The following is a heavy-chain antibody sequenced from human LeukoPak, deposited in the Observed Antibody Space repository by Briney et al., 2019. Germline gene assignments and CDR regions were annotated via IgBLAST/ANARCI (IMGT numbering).Heavy chain of an antibody. CDR1: GGSISSYY. Sequence: PSETLSLTCTVSGGSISSYYWSWIRQPPGKGLEWIGYIYYSGSTNYNPSLKSRVTISVDTSKNQFSLKLSSVTAADTAVYYCARGVLRFLEWLNRGDYFDYWGQGTLVTVSS. V-gene: IGHV4-59*12. CDR2: IYYSGST. J-gene: IGHJ4*02. D-gene: IGHD3-3*01. CDR3: ARGVLRFLEWLNRGDYFDY.